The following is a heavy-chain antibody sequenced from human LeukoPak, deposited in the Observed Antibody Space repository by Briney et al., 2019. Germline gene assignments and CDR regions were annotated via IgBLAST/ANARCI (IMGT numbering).Heavy chain of an antibody. Sequence: GGSLRLSCSASGFTFSSYSMNWVRPAPGKGLEWVSFISSSSNYIYYADSVKGRFTVSRDNAKISLYLQMNSLRAEDTAVYYCARVQDGYSIAWGQGTLVTVSS. CDR2: ISSSSNYI. J-gene: IGHJ5*02. CDR1: GFTFSSYS. V-gene: IGHV3-21*01. D-gene: IGHD5-18*01. CDR3: ARVQDGYSIA.